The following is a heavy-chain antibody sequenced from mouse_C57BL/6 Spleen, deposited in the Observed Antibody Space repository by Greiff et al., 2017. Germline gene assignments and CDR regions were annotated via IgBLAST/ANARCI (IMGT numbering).Heavy chain of an antibody. CDR1: GYTFTDYN. J-gene: IGHJ2*01. D-gene: IGHD1-1*01. Sequence: EVQLQQSGPELVKPGASVTIPCKASGYTFTDYNMDWVKQSHGQSLEWIGDINPNNGGTIYNQKFKGKATLTVDKSSSTAYMELRSLTSEDTAVYYCARPYYGSSYGFDYWGQGTTLTVSS. V-gene: IGHV1-18*01. CDR2: INPNNGGT. CDR3: ARPYYGSSYGFDY.